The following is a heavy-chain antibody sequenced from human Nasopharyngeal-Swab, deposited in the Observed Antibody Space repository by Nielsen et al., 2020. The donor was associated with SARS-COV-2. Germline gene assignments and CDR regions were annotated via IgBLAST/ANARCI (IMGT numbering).Heavy chain of an antibody. V-gene: IGHV1-24*01. CDR2: FDPEDGET. CDR3: ATSPGYCSSTSCRGWFDP. CDR1: GYTLTELS. Sequence: ASVKVSCKVSGYTLTELSMHWVRQAPGKGLEWMGGFDPEDGETIYAQKFQGGVTMTEDTSTDTAYMELSSLRSEDTAVYYCATSPGYCSSTSCRGWFDPWGQGTLVTVSS. J-gene: IGHJ5*02. D-gene: IGHD2-2*01.